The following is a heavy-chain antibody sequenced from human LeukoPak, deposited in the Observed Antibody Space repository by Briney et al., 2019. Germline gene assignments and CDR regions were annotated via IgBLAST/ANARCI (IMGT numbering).Heavy chain of an antibody. J-gene: IGHJ3*02. V-gene: IGHV3-33*01. Sequence: GGSLRLSCAASGFTFSSYGMHWVRQAPGKGLEWVAVIWYDGSNKYYADSVKGQFTISRDNSKNTLYLQMNSLRAEDTAVYYCASSILEGFGAHDAFDIWGQGTMVTVSS. CDR3: ASSILEGFGAHDAFDI. D-gene: IGHD3-10*01. CDR1: GFTFSSYG. CDR2: IWYDGSNK.